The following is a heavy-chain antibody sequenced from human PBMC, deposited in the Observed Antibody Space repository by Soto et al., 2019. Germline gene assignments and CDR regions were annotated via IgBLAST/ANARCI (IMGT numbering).Heavy chain of an antibody. CDR2: INHSGST. D-gene: IGHD6-13*01. V-gene: IGHV4-34*01. J-gene: IGHJ6*02. CDR1: GGSFSGYY. Sequence: QVQLQQWGAGLLKPSETLSLTCAVYGGSFSGYYWSWIRQPPGKGLEWIGEINHSGSTNYNPSLKGQVTISVDTAKNQFSLDLSSVTAADTAVYYCAGGRGRQQLVMSYYYGMDVWGQGTTVTVSS. CDR3: AGGRGRQQLVMSYYYGMDV.